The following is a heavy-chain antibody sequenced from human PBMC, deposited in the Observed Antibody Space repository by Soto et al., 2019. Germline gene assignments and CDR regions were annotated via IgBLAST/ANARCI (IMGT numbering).Heavy chain of an antibody. CDR1: GGSISSGDYY. CDR2: IYYSGST. D-gene: IGHD2-21*02. J-gene: IGHJ6*02. V-gene: IGHV4-30-4*01. Sequence: QVQLQESGPGLVKPSQTLSLTCTVSGGSISSGDYYWSWIHQPPGKGLEWIGYIYYSGSTYYNPSLKSRVTTSVNTSKNQFSLKLSSVTAADTAVYYCARDLLVVTAIPGVEYYYGMDVWGQGTTVTVSS. CDR3: ARDLLVVTAIPGVEYYYGMDV.